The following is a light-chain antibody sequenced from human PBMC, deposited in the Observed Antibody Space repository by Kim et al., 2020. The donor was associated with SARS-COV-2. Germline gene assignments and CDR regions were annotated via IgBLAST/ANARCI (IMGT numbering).Light chain of an antibody. CDR2: EAS. V-gene: IGKV3-20*01. CDR3: QKYGSTWT. Sequence: EIVLTQSPGILCLSPGDRATLSCRASQSVYSDYLAWYQQKPGQAPRLLIHEASIRATGIPDRFSGSGSGTDFTLTIRRLQPEDFAVYYCQKYGSTWTFGQGTKVDIK. J-gene: IGKJ1*01. CDR1: QSVYSDY.